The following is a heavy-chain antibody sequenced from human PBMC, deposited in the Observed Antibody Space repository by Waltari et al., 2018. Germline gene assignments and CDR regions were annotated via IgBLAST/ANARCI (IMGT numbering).Heavy chain of an antibody. D-gene: IGHD2-2*01. J-gene: IGHJ5*02. V-gene: IGHV4-34*01. CDR1: GGSFSGYY. Sequence: QVQLQQWGAGLLKPSETLSLTCAVYGGSFSGYYWSWIRQPPGKGLEWIGEINHSGSTNYNPSLKSRVTISVDTSKTQFSLKLSSVTAADTAVYYCARSSRYCSSTSCYFASRANWFDPWGQGTLVTVSS. CDR3: ARSSRYCSSTSCYFASRANWFDP. CDR2: INHSGST.